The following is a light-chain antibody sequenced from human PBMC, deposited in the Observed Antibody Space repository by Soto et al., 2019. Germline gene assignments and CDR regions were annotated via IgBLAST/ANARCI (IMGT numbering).Light chain of an antibody. Sequence: ELGLTQSPGTLSLSPGERATLSCRASQSVSSSYFAWYQQKPGQAPRLLIYGASSRATGIPDRFSGSGSGTDFTLTIIRLEPEDFAVYYCQQYGSSPPINFGQGTRLEIK. V-gene: IGKV3-20*01. J-gene: IGKJ5*01. CDR3: QQYGSSPPIN. CDR1: QSVSSSY. CDR2: GAS.